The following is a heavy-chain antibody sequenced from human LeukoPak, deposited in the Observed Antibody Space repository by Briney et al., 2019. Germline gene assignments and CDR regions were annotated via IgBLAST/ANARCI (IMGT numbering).Heavy chain of an antibody. Sequence: SETLSLTCAVYGGSLSGYYWSWIRQPPGKGLEWIGEINHSGSTNYNPSLKSRVTISVDTSRNQFSLKLNSVTAADTAVYYCAKSNGYGLVDIWGQGTMVTVSS. V-gene: IGHV4-34*01. CDR3: AKSNGYGLVDI. CDR2: INHSGST. D-gene: IGHD3-10*01. J-gene: IGHJ3*02. CDR1: GGSLSGYY.